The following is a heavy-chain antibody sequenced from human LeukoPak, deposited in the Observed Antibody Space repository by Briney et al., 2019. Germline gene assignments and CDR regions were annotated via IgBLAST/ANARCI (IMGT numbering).Heavy chain of an antibody. CDR3: ARGLRGIHAYYYYYGMDV. D-gene: IGHD2/OR15-2a*01. CDR1: GGSFSGYY. Sequence: SETLSLTCAVYGGSFSGYYWSWIRQPPGKGLEWIGEINHSGSTNYNPSLKSRVTISVDTSKNQFSLKLSSVTAADTAVYYCARGLRGIHAYYYYYGMDVRDQGTTVTVSS. CDR2: INHSGST. V-gene: IGHV4-34*01. J-gene: IGHJ6*02.